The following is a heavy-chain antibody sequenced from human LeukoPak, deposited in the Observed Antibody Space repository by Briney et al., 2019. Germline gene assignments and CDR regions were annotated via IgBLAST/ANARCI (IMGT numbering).Heavy chain of an antibody. V-gene: IGHV3-21*01. CDR3: ARDGFSYGPGAAMGY. J-gene: IGHJ4*02. D-gene: IGHD3-10*01. Sequence: AGSLRLSCAASGFTFRGYYLNWVRQAPGKGLEWVSAISSSSSYIYYADSVKGRFTISRDNAKNSLYLQMNSLIAEDTAVYYCARDGFSYGPGAAMGYWGQGTLVTVSS. CDR1: GFTFRGYY. CDR2: ISSSSSYI.